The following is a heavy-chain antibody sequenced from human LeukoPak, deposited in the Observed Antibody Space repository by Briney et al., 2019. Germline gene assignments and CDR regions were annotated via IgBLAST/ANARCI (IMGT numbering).Heavy chain of an antibody. V-gene: IGHV3-33*01. J-gene: IGHJ6*02. Sequence: PGGSLRLPCAASGFTFSSYGMHWVRQAPGKGLEWVAVIWYDGSNKYYADSVKGRFTISRDNSKNTLYLQMNSLRAEDTAVYYCARDLTYYDFWSGYSKPYYYYGMDVWGQGTTVTVSS. CDR2: IWYDGSNK. CDR1: GFTFSSYG. D-gene: IGHD3-3*01. CDR3: ARDLTYYDFWSGYSKPYYYYGMDV.